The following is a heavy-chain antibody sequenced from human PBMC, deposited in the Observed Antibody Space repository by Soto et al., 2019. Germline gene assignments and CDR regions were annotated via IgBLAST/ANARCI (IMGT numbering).Heavy chain of an antibody. Sequence: SVKVSCKASGGTFSSYAISWARQAPGQGLEWMGGIIPIFGTANYAQKFQGRVTITADESTSTAYMELSSLRSEDTAVYYCARKRSTMVRGVTHYYYYGMDVWGQGTTVTVSS. CDR3: ARKRSTMVRGVTHYYYYGMDV. CDR2: IIPIFGTA. CDR1: GGTFSSYA. D-gene: IGHD3-10*01. V-gene: IGHV1-69*13. J-gene: IGHJ6*02.